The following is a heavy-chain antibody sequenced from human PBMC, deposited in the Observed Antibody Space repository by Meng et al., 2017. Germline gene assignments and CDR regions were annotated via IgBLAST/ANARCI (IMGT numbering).Heavy chain of an antibody. Sequence: QGKLVRLGVKVTKPGASVKVSGKASGFTLPSYYMHWVRQAPGQGLGWMGIINPSGGSTSYAQKFQGRVTMNRDTSTSTVYMELSSLRSEDTAVYYCTRGGNVRDGCNYWGQGTLVTVSS. CDR1: GFTLPSYY. J-gene: IGHJ4*02. V-gene: IGHV1-46*01. CDR2: INPSGGST. D-gene: IGHD5-24*01. CDR3: TRGGNVRDGCNY.